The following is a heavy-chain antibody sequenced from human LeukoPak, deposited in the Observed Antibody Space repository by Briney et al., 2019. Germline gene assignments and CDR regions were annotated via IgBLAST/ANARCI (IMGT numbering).Heavy chain of an antibody. J-gene: IGHJ5*02. D-gene: IGHD3-10*01. Sequence: ASVKVSCKASGYTFTSYYMHWVRQAPGQGLEWMGIINPSGGSTSYAQKFQGRVTMTRDTSTSTVYMELSSLRSDDTAVYYCASWSSTLVRGGWFDPWGQGTLVTVSS. CDR3: ASWSSTLVRGGWFDP. CDR2: INPSGGST. V-gene: IGHV1-46*01. CDR1: GYTFTSYY.